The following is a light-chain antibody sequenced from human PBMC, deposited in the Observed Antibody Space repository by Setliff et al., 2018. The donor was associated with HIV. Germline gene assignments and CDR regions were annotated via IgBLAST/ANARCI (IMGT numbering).Light chain of an antibody. Sequence: QSALTQPRSVSGSPGQSVTISCAGTSSDVGAYSSVSWYQQHPGKAPKLMIYEVSNRPSGVSNRFSGSKSGNTASLTISGLQAEDEADYYCSSYTSSSTFYVFGTGTKVTVL. V-gene: IGLV2-14*01. J-gene: IGLJ1*01. CDR1: SSDVGAYSS. CDR2: EVS. CDR3: SSYTSSSTFYV.